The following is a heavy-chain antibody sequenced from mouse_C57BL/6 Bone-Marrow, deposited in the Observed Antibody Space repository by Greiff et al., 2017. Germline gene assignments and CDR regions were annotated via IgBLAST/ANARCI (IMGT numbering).Heavy chain of an antibody. CDR3: ARSHYGSSPRWYFDV. V-gene: IGHV1-15*01. D-gene: IGHD1-1*01. CDR1: GYTFTDYE. J-gene: IGHJ1*03. CDR2: IDPETGGT. Sequence: QVQLQQSGAELVRPGASVTLSCKASGYTFTDYEMHWVKQTPVHGLEWIGAIDPETGGTAYNQKFKGKAILTADKSSSTAYMEIRSLTSEDSVVYYCARSHYGSSPRWYFDVWGTGTTVTVSS.